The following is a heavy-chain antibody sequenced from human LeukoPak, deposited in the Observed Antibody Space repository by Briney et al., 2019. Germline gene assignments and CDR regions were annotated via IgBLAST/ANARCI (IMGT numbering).Heavy chain of an antibody. CDR3: ARASIDFRIDS. Sequence: SETLSLTCTVSGGSISSYYWSWIRQPPGKGLEWIGYIYYSGSTNYNPSLKSRVTISVDTSKNQFSLKLSSVTAADTAVYYCARASIDFRIDSWGQGTLVTVSS. J-gene: IGHJ4*02. V-gene: IGHV4-59*01. CDR1: GGSISSYY. CDR2: IYYSGST. D-gene: IGHD2/OR15-2a*01.